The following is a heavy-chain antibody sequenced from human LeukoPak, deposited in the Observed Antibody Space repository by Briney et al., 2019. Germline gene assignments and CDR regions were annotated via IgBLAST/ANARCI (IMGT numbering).Heavy chain of an antibody. D-gene: IGHD3-22*01. CDR2: IYYSGST. Sequence: PSETLSLTCTVSGGSISSGGYYWSWIRQPPGKGLEWIGYIYYSGSTYYNPSLKSRVTISVDTSKNQFSLKLSSVTAADTAVYYCARDLLSGYEDYWGQGTLVTVSS. CDR1: GGSISSGGYY. V-gene: IGHV4-31*03. CDR3: ARDLLSGYEDY. J-gene: IGHJ4*02.